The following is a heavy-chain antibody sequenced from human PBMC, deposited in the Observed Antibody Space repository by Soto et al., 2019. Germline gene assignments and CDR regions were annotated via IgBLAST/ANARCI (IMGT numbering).Heavy chain of an antibody. CDR2: ISNDGSST. D-gene: IGHD2-15*01. Sequence: GGSLRLSCAASGFTFSSYWTHWVRQAPGKGLVWVSRISNDGSSTDYADSVKGRFTISRDNAKNTLYLQMNSLRAEDTAVYYCVRGLVGYGRYYFVYWGQGTLATVYS. CDR3: VRGLVGYGRYYFVY. V-gene: IGHV3-74*01. J-gene: IGHJ4*02. CDR1: GFTFSSYW.